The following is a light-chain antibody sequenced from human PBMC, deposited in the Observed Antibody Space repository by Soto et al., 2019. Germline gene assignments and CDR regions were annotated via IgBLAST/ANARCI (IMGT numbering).Light chain of an antibody. Sequence: QSALTQPASVSGSPGQSITISCTGTSNDIGGYNYVSWYQQHLGKAPKLMIYEVSNRPSGISNRFSASKSGNAASLTISGLQAEDEAAYYCSSYTTSSTYVFGTGTKLTVL. V-gene: IGLV2-14*01. CDR2: EVS. CDR1: SNDIGGYNY. J-gene: IGLJ1*01. CDR3: SSYTTSSTYV.